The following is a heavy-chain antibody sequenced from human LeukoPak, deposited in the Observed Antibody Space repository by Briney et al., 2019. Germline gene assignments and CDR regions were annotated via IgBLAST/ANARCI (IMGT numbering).Heavy chain of an antibody. Sequence: GGSLRLSCAASGFTFSSYAMSWVRQAPGKGLEWVSAISGSGGSTYFADSVKGRFTISRDNSKNTVSLQMNSLRAEDTAVYYCAKDSSGYYFDAFDMWGQGIMVTVSS. CDR1: GFTFSSYA. D-gene: IGHD3-22*01. J-gene: IGHJ3*02. CDR3: AKDSSGYYFDAFDM. V-gene: IGHV3-23*01. CDR2: ISGSGGST.